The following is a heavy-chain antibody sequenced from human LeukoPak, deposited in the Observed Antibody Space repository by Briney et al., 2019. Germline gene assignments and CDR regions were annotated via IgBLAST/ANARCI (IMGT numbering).Heavy chain of an antibody. CDR1: GFTFSSYW. D-gene: IGHD6-6*01. Sequence: GGSLRLSCAASGFTFSSYWMHWVRQAPGKGLVWVSRINTDGSSTTYADSVKGRFTISRDNAKNTLYLQMNSLSPEDTAVYYCARGYSSSYRIDYWGQGTLVTVSS. V-gene: IGHV3-74*01. CDR3: ARGYSSSYRIDY. CDR2: INTDGSST. J-gene: IGHJ4*02.